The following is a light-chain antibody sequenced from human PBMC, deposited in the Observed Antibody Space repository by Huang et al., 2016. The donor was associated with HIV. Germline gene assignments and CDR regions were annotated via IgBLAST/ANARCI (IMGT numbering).Light chain of an antibody. CDR2: GAS. CDR3: QQYNNWPPFT. CDR1: QSVSSN. Sequence: EIVMTQSPATLSVSPGERATLSCRASQSVSSNLAWYQQKPGQAPRLLIYGASTRATVIPARFNGSGSATEFTLTISSLQSEDFAVYYCQQYNNWPPFTFGPGTKVDIK. J-gene: IGKJ3*01. V-gene: IGKV3-15*01.